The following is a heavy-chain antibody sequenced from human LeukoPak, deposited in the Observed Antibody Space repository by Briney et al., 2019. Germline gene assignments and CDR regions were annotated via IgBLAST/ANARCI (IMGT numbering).Heavy chain of an antibody. CDR2: MNPNSGKT. D-gene: IGHD3-3*01. V-gene: IGHV1-8*03. CDR3: ARGVRFSDFYYYMDV. J-gene: IGHJ6*03. CDR1: GYTFTNSD. Sequence: ASVKVSCKASGYTFTNSDINWVRQAPGQGLEWMGWMNPNSGKTGYARKFQGRVTFTRNSSISTAYMDLSSLRSEDTAVYYCARGVRFSDFYYYMDVWGQGTTVTVSS.